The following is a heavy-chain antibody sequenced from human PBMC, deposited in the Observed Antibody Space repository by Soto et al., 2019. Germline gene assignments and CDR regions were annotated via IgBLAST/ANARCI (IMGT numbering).Heavy chain of an antibody. CDR1: GGTFSSYA. J-gene: IGHJ6*02. CDR2: IIPIFGTA. CDR3: ARGRWVQKYQFDYYYYGMDV. Sequence: QVQLVQSGAEVKKPGSSVKVSCKASGGTFSSYAISWVRQAPGQGLEWMGGIIPIFGTANYAQKFQGRVTITADESTSTAYRELSSLRSEETAVYYCARGRWVQKYQFDYYYYGMDVCGQGTTVTVSS. D-gene: IGHD2-2*01. V-gene: IGHV1-69*01.